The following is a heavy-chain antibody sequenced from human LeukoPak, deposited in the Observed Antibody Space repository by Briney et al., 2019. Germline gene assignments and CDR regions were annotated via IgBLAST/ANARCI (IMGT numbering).Heavy chain of an antibody. CDR3: ARVQRPLDGADY. J-gene: IGHJ4*02. D-gene: IGHD1-1*01. CDR1: GGSISSSSHY. Sequence: SETLSLTCTVSGGSISSSSHYWSWIRQPPGKGLEWIASIYYSGSTYYNPSLRSRVTISVDTSKNLFSLKLSSVTAADTAVYYCARVQRPLDGADYWGQGTLVTVSS. CDR2: IYYSGST. V-gene: IGHV4-39*07.